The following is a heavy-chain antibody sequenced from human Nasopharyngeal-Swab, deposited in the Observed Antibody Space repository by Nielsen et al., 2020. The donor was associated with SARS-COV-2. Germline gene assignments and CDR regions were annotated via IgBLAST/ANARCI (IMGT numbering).Heavy chain of an antibody. CDR2: TEIGGIT. CDR1: GFIVSSTY. D-gene: IGHD2-8*01. Sequence: GESLKISCAVSGFIVSSTYMSWVRQAPGKGLEWVSVTEIGGITHYADSVKGRFTISRDSSTNTLYLQMNSLRVEDMAVYYCARDLGGGYCTTINCLGSWGQGTLVTVSS. CDR3: ARDLGGGYCTTINCLGS. V-gene: IGHV3-53*01. J-gene: IGHJ1*01.